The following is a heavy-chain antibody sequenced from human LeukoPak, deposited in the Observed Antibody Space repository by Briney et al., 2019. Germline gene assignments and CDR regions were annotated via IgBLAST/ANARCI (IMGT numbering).Heavy chain of an antibody. CDR2: ISGSCGIT. CDR1: GFTFRSYA. Sequence: GGSLTLSCAASGFTFRSYAMSCVRQPPGKGLECVSAISGSCGITYYADSVKGRFTISRDNSKNTLYLQMNSLRAEDTAVYYCASYGAYDVYARDYYYTGMDVWGQGATVTVSS. CDR3: ASYGAYDVYARDYYYTGMDV. J-gene: IGHJ6*02. V-gene: IGHV3-23*01. D-gene: IGHD4-17*01.